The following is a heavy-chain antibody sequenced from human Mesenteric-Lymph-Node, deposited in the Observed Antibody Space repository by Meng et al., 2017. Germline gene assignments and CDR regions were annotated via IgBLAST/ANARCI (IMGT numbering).Heavy chain of an antibody. CDR1: GGSISRSNW. CDR2: IYHSGST. CDR3: ATHNDDYSLDY. V-gene: IGHV4-4*02. J-gene: IGHJ4*02. Sequence: QGHQQESAPGLVKPSGTLSLPCAVSGGSISRSNWWSWVRQPPGKGLEWIGEIYHSGSTNYNPSLKSRVTISVDKSKNQFSLKLSSVTAADTAVYYCATHNDDYSLDYWGQGTLVTVS. D-gene: IGHD4-11*01.